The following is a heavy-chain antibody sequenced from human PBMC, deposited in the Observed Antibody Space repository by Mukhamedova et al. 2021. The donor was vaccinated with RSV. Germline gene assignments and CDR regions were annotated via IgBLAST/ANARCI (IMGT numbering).Heavy chain of an antibody. Sequence: GRFTISRDNAKNSLYLQMNTVRVDDTALYYCAKGRSTAAASYFDYWGQGTLVTVSS. J-gene: IGHJ4*02. V-gene: IGHV3-9*01. CDR3: AKGRSTAAASYFDY. D-gene: IGHD6-13*01.